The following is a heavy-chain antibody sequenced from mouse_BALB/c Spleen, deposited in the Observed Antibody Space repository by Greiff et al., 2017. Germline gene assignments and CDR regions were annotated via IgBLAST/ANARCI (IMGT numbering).Heavy chain of an antibody. D-gene: IGHD1-2*01. V-gene: IGHV1-69*01. CDR2: IDTSDSYT. Sequence: VQLQQPGAELVMPGASVKMSCKASGYTFTDYWMHWVKQRPGQGLEWIGAIDTSDSYTSYNQKFKGKATLTVDESSSTAYMQLSSLTSEDSAVYYCARERDYYGYGDYWGQGTTLTVSS. CDR3: ARERDYYGYGDY. J-gene: IGHJ2*01. CDR1: GYTFTDYW.